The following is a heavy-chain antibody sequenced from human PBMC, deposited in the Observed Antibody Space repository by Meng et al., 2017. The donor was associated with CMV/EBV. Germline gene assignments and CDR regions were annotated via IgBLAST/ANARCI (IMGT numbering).Heavy chain of an antibody. D-gene: IGHD3/OR15-3a*01. CDR3: AREEIGLDP. CDR1: GGSIRSGDYY. J-gene: IGHJ5*02. CDR2: IYYSGST. Sequence: QVQPEGSGPRLVKPSQTLVLTCTVSGGSIRSGDYYRSWIRQPPGKGLEWIGYIYYSGSTYYNPSLKSRVTISVDTSKNQFSLKLSSVTAADTAVYYCAREEIGLDPWGQGTLVTVSS. V-gene: IGHV4-30-4*08.